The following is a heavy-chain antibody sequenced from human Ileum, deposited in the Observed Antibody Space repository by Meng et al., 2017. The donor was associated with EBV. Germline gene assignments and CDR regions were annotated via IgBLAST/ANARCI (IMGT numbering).Heavy chain of an antibody. V-gene: IGHV6-1*01. D-gene: IGHD6-19*01. CDR3: ARGVRLAPFDY. J-gene: IGHJ4*02. CDR2: TYYRSKWYN. Sequence: QAQLLQSGPDLVQPSLTPSRTCAISGDSVSTNRAACNWIRQSPSRGLEWLGRTYYRSKWYNEYAVSVKSRITINADTSKNQFSLQLNSVTPEDTAVYYCARGVRLAPFDYWGQGTLVTVSS. CDR1: GDSVSTNRAA.